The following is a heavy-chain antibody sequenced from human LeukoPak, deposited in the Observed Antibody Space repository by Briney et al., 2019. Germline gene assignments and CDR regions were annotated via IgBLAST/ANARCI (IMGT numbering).Heavy chain of an antibody. CDR1: GGTFRSYA. Sequence: ASVKVSCKASGGTFRSYAISWVRQAPGQGLEWMGGIIPIFGTANYAQKFQGRVTVTADESTSTAYMELSSLRSEDTAVYYCARGRVAVAGTGYYYYGMDVWGKGTTVTVSS. CDR3: ARGRVAVAGTGYYYYGMDV. D-gene: IGHD6-19*01. V-gene: IGHV1-69*13. J-gene: IGHJ6*04. CDR2: IIPIFGTA.